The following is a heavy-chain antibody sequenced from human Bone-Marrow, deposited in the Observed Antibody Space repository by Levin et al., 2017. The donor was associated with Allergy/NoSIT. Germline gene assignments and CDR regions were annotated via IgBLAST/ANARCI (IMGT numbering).Heavy chain of an antibody. CDR1: GFTFSSYA. CDR2: ISYDGSNK. D-gene: IGHD6-13*01. V-gene: IGHV3-30-3*01. CDR3: AREGRISSSPIVYYGMDV. Sequence: SCAASGFTFSSYAMHWVRQAPGKGLEWVAVISYDGSNKYYADSVKGRFTISRDNSKNTLYLQMNSLRAEDTAVYYCAREGRISSSPIVYYGMDVWGQGTTVTVSS. J-gene: IGHJ6*02.